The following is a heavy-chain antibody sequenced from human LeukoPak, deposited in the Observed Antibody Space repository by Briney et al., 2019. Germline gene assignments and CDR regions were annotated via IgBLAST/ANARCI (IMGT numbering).Heavy chain of an antibody. Sequence: PSETLSLTCTVSGGSISSGGYYWSWIRQHPGKGLEWIGYIYYSGSTYYNPSLKSRVTISVDASKNEFFLKLSSVTAADTAVYYCARDPSAGYFAGDAFDIWGQGTMVTVSS. CDR1: GGSISSGGYY. V-gene: IGHV4-30-4*08. CDR2: IYYSGST. CDR3: ARDPSAGYFAGDAFDI. D-gene: IGHD3-9*01. J-gene: IGHJ3*02.